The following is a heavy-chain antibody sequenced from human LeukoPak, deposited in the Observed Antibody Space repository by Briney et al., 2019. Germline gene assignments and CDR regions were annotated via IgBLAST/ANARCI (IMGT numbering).Heavy chain of an antibody. V-gene: IGHV4-59*01. Sequence: SETLSLTCTVSGGSISSYYWSWIRQPPGKGLEWIGYIYYSGSTNYNPSLKSRVTISVDTSKNQFSLKLSSVTAADPAVYYCARDSSSWSYWGQGTLVTVSS. J-gene: IGHJ4*02. CDR3: ARDSSSWSY. D-gene: IGHD6-13*01. CDR1: GGSISSYY. CDR2: IYYSGST.